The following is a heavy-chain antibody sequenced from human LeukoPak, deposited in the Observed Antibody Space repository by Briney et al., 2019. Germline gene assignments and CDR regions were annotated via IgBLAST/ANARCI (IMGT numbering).Heavy chain of an antibody. Sequence: SVKVSCKASGGTFSSYAISWVRQAPGQGLEWMGGIIPIFGTANYAQKFQGRVTITADESTSTAYMELSSLRSEDTAVYYCARRDGYGGRDYFDYWGQGTLVTVSS. J-gene: IGHJ4*02. CDR2: IIPIFGTA. V-gene: IGHV1-69*13. D-gene: IGHD5-18*01. CDR1: GGTFSSYA. CDR3: ARRDGYGGRDYFDY.